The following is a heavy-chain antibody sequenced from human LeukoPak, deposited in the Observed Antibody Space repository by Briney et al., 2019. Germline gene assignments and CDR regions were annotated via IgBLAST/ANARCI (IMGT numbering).Heavy chain of an antibody. CDR1: GFTFSSYW. V-gene: IGHV3-74*01. CDR2: INSDGSST. Sequence: GGSLRLSCAASGFTFSSYWMHWVRQAPGKGLVWVSRINSDGSSTSYADSVKGRFTISKDNAKNTLYLQMNSLRAEDTAVYYCARETRLRWSDYWGQGTLVTVSS. D-gene: IGHD4-23*01. CDR3: ARETRLRWSDY. J-gene: IGHJ4*02.